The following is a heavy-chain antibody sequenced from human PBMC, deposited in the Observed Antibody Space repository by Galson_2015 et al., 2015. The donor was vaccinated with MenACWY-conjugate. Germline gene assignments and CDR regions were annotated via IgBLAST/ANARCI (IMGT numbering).Heavy chain of an antibody. V-gene: IGHV3-23*01. Sequence: SLRLSCAASGFTFSNYLMNWVRQAPGKGLEWVSLISASGDTTYYEDSVRGRFSISRDNSKNTLSLQMNSLRAEDTAIYYCARGPTAIADGLVVWGQGTTVTVSS. CDR2: ISASGDTT. CDR1: GFTFSNYL. CDR3: ARGPTAIADGLVV. J-gene: IGHJ6*02. D-gene: IGHD1-14*01.